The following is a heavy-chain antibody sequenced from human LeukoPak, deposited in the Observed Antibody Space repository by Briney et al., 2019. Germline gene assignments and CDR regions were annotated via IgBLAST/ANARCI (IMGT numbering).Heavy chain of an antibody. CDR2: IYPGDSDT. D-gene: IGHD3-22*01. CDR1: GYSFTSYW. J-gene: IGHJ4*02. CDR3: ARHSYYYDSSGYYGY. V-gene: IGHV5-51*01. Sequence: GEPLKISCKGSGYSFTSYWIGWVRQMPGKGLEWVGIIYPGDSDTRYSPSFQGQVTISADKSISTAYLQWSSLKASDTAMYYCARHSYYYDSSGYYGYWGQGTLVTVSS.